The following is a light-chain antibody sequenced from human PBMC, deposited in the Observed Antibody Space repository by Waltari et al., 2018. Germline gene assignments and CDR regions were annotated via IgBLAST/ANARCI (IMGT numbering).Light chain of an antibody. J-gene: IGLJ1*01. Sequence: QSALTQPRSVSGSPGQSVTISCTGTSSDVVGYNYVSWYQQHPGKAPKLMIYDVSQRPSGVPDRFSGSKSGNTASLTISGLQAEDEADYYCCSYAGSYTYVFGTGTKVTVL. CDR1: SSDVVGYNY. CDR2: DVS. V-gene: IGLV2-11*01. CDR3: CSYAGSYTYV.